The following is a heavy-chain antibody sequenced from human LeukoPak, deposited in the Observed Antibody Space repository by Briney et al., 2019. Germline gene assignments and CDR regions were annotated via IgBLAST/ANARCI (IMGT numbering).Heavy chain of an antibody. D-gene: IGHD4-11*01. CDR3: AKDAQRGFDYSNSLEY. CDR2: IWSEGSNQ. V-gene: IGHV3-33*06. Sequence: GGPVRLFCTASKFTFSHFGVHCARDAPGKARQCVAVIWSEGSNQYYADSVKGRFTISRDNSNSMVYLQMNSLRADDTGVYYCAKDAQRGFDYSNSLEYWGQGALVTVSS. CDR1: KFTFSHFG. J-gene: IGHJ4*02.